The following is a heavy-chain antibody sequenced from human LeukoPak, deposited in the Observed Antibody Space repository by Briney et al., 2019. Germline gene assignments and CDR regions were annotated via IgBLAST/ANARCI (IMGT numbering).Heavy chain of an antibody. D-gene: IGHD2-2*01. CDR1: GFTFSSYS. CDR2: ISSSSRTI. V-gene: IGHV3-48*04. J-gene: IGHJ4*02. CDR3: ARDVSHCSSTSCYPDY. Sequence: GGSLRLSCAASGFTFSSYSMNWVRQAPGKGLEWVSYISSSSRTIYYADSVKGRFTISRDNAKNSLYLQMNSLRAEDTAVYYCARDVSHCSSTSCYPDYWGQGTLVTVSS.